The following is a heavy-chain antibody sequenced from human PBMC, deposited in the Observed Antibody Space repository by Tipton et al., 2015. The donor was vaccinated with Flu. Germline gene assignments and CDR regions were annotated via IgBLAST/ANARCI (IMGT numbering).Heavy chain of an antibody. CDR3: AKDPLPKDGYNLTEVDY. J-gene: IGHJ4*02. CDR2: ISWNSGSI. D-gene: IGHD5-24*01. V-gene: IGHV3-9*01. Sequence: SLRLSCAASGFTFDDYAMHWVRQAPGKGLEWVSGISWNSGSIGYADSVKGRFTISRDNAKNSLYLQMSSLRAEDTALYYCAKDPLPKDGYNLTEVDYWGQGTLVPVSS. CDR1: GFTFDDYA.